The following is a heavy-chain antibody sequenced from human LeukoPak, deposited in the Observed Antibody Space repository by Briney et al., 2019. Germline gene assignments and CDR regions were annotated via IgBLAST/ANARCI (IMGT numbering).Heavy chain of an antibody. Sequence: GGSLRLSCAASGNYWMHWVRQAPGKGLVWVSHINSDGSWTSYADSVKGRFTISKDNAKNTVYLQMNNLRAEDTAVYYCVNFYETYWGRGTLVTVSS. CDR2: INSDGSWT. V-gene: IGHV3-74*01. CDR3: VNFYETY. J-gene: IGHJ4*02. CDR1: GNYW. D-gene: IGHD2/OR15-2a*01.